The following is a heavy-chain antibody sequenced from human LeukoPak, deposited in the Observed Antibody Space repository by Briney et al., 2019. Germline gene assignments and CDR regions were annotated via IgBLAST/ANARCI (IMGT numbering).Heavy chain of an antibody. CDR1: GFTFSDYY. D-gene: IGHD2-2*01. J-gene: IGHJ4*02. V-gene: IGHV3-11*04. Sequence: GGSLRLSCAGSGFTFSDYYMSWIRQAPGKGLEWGSYISSSDTTIYYADSLKGRFTISRENAQNSLYLQMNTLRADDTAVYYRARADCSNTSCYELDYWGQGTLVTVSS. CDR2: ISSSDTTI. CDR3: ARADCSNTSCYELDY.